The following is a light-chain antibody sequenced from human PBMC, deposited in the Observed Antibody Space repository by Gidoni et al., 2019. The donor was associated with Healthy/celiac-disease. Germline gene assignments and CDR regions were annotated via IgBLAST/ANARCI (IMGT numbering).Light chain of an antibody. CDR1: SSNIGAGYD. Sequence: QSVLTQPPSVSGAPGQRVTISCTGSSSNIGAGYDVHWYQQLPGTAPKLLIYGNSNRPSGVPDRFSGSKSGTSASLAITGLQAEDEADYYCQSYDSSLSGLNYVFGTGTKVTGL. V-gene: IGLV1-40*01. J-gene: IGLJ1*01. CDR3: QSYDSSLSGLNYV. CDR2: GNS.